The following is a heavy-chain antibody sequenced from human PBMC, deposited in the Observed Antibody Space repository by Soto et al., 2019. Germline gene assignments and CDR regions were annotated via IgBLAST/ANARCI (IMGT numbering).Heavy chain of an antibody. CDR1: GGSINTYY. CDR3: ARGRHWLDY. Sequence: SETLSLTCTVSGGSINTYYWSWIRQPPGKAPEWIGYIYYSGSTNYNPSLMSRVTISVDTSKSHFSLKLSSVTAADTAVYYCARGRHWLDYWGQGTLVTVSS. CDR2: IYYSGST. D-gene: IGHD6-19*01. J-gene: IGHJ4*02. V-gene: IGHV4-59*01.